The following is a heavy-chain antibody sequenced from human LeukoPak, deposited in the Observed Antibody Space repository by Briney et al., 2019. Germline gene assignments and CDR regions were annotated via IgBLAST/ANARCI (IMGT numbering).Heavy chain of an antibody. V-gene: IGHV4-39*07. Sequence: PSETLSLTCTVSGGSISSSSYYWGWIRQPPGKGLEWIGSIYYSGSTYYNPSLKSRVTISVDTSKNQFYLKLSSVTAADTAVYYCTRDRSYYYDSSGYYFDYWGQGTLVTVSS. CDR2: IYYSGST. CDR1: GGSISSSSYY. J-gene: IGHJ4*02. D-gene: IGHD3-22*01. CDR3: TRDRSYYYDSSGYYFDY.